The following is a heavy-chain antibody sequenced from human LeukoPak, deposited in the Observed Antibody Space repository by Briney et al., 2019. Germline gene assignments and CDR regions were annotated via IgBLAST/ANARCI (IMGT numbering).Heavy chain of an antibody. V-gene: IGHV3-15*01. CDR3: TTSHYYDSSGYYQFFDY. CDR2: IKSKTDGGTT. D-gene: IGHD3-22*01. J-gene: IGHJ4*02. Sequence: GGSLRLSCAASGFTFSNAWMSWVRQAPGKGLEWVGRIKSKTDGGTTDYAAPVKGRFTISRDDSKNTLYLQMNSLKTEDTAVYYCTTSHYYDSSGYYQFFDYWGQGTLVTVSS. CDR1: GFTFSNAW.